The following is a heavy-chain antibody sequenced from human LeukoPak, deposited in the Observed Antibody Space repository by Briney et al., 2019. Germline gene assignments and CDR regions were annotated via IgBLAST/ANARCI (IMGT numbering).Heavy chain of an antibody. CDR3: ASKGGWGSYRYPTKFDY. V-gene: IGHV4-34*01. CDR2: INHSGST. D-gene: IGHD3-16*02. Sequence: SETLSLTCTVYGGSFSDYYWSWIRQPPGKGLEWIGEINHSGSTNYNPSLKSRVTISVDTSKNQFSLKLSSVTAADTAVYYCASKGGWGSYRYPTKFDYWGQGTLVTVSS. CDR1: GGSFSDYY. J-gene: IGHJ4*02.